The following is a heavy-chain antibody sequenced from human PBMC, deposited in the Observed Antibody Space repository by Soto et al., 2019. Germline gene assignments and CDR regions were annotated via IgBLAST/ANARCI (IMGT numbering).Heavy chain of an antibody. CDR2: IDPSDSYT. CDR1: GYSFTSYW. D-gene: IGHD5-18*01. V-gene: IGHV5-10-1*01. CDR3: PMTSIQSRGFSYGHGAVDV. J-gene: IGHJ6*02. Sequence: EVQLVQSGAEVKKPGESLRISCKGSGYSFTSYWISWVRQMPGKGLEWMGRIDPSDSYTNYSPSFQGHVTISADKSISTVYLHWYSLMGSDTVIYYSPMTSIQSRGFSYGHGAVDVWGQGTTVTVSS.